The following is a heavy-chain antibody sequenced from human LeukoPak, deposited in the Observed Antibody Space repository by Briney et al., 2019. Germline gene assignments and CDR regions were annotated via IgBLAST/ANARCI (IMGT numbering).Heavy chain of an antibody. CDR3: ARLCGSGSYSCGMDV. CDR1: GGSISSYY. V-gene: IGHV4-59*08. J-gene: IGHJ6*02. CDR2: IYYSGGT. D-gene: IGHD3-10*01. Sequence: SETLSLTCTVSGGSISSYYWSWIRQPPGKGLEWIGYIYYSGGTNYNPSLKRRVTISVDTSKNQFSLKLSSVTAADTAVYYCARLCGSGSYSCGMDVWGQGTTVTVSS.